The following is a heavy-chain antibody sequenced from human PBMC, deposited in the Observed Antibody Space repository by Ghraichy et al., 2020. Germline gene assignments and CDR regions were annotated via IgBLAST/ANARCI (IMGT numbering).Heavy chain of an antibody. V-gene: IGHV4-59*01. CDR3: ARESSYSSGPVDY. CDR1: GGSISSYY. D-gene: IGHD6-19*01. J-gene: IGHJ4*02. CDR2: IYYSGST. Sequence: ETLSLTCTVSGGSISSYYWSWIRQPPGKGLEWIGYIYYSGSTNYNPSLKSRVTISVDTSKNQFSLKLSSVTAADTAVYYCARESSYSSGPVDYWGQGTLVTVSS.